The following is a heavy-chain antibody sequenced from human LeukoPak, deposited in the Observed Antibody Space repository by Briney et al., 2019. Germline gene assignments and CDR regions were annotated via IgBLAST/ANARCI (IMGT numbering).Heavy chain of an antibody. V-gene: IGHV1-2*02. CDR2: INPNSGGT. Sequence: ASVKVSCKASGYTFTGYYMHWVRQAPGQGLEWMGWINPNSGGTNYAQKFQGRVTMTRDTSISTAYMELSRLRSDDTAVYYCASQIWERGGWFDPWGQGTLVTVSS. D-gene: IGHD1-26*01. J-gene: IGHJ5*02. CDR1: GYTFTGYY. CDR3: ASQIWERGGWFDP.